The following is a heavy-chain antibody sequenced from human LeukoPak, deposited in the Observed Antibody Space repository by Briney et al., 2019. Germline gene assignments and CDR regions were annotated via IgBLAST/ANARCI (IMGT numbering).Heavy chain of an antibody. CDR2: IYTSGST. V-gene: IGHV4-61*02. CDR3: ARGRANYYYYYMDV. D-gene: IGHD1-26*01. CDR1: GGSISSGSYY. J-gene: IGHJ6*03. Sequence: SETLSLTCTVSGGSISSGSYYWSWIRQPAGKGLEWIGRIYTSGSTNYNPSLKSRVTISVDTSKNQFSLKLSSVTAADTAVYYCARGRANYYYYYMDVWGKGTTVTISS.